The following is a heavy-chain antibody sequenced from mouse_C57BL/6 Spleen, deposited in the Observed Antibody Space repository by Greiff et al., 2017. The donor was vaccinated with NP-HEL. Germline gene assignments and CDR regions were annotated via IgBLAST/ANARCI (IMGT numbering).Heavy chain of an antibody. CDR3: AREGGLANWDDFDY. CDR1: GYTFTSYG. J-gene: IGHJ2*01. Sequence: QVQLQQSGAELARPGASVKLSCKASGYTFTSYGISWVKQRPGQGLEWIGELYPRSGNTYYNEKFKGKATLTADKSSSPAYMELRSLTSEDSAVYFCAREGGLANWDDFDYWGQGTTLTVSS. CDR2: LYPRSGNT. D-gene: IGHD4-1*01. V-gene: IGHV1-81*01.